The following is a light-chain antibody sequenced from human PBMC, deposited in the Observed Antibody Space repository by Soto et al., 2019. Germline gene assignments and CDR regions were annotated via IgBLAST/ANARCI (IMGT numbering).Light chain of an antibody. J-gene: IGLJ1*01. Sequence: QSALTQPASVSGSPGQSITISCTGTSSDVGGYNYVSWYQQHPGKAPKLMIYDVSNRPSGVAHRFSGSKSGNTASPTISGRQAEDEADYYCSSSTSSSTLYVFGTGTKLTVL. CDR1: SSDVGGYNY. CDR3: SSSTSSSTLYV. V-gene: IGLV2-14*01. CDR2: DVS.